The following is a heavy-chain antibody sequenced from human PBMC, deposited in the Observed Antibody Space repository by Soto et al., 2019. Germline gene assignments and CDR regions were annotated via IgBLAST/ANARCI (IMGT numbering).Heavy chain of an antibody. J-gene: IGHJ6*01. V-gene: IGHV4-31*03. CDR2: IYYRGNT. CDR1: AGSVRSGVYY. Sequence: SETLSLTCTVSAGSVRSGVYYTSCGRHNPRRGVEWIGNIYYRGNTYYNPSLKSRLTIAVDTSQTQFSLNLSSVTAADTAVYYCARDRLMATAGTARHYFGLDVWGHGTTVTVSS. D-gene: IGHD5-18*01. CDR3: ARDRLMATAGTARHYFGLDV.